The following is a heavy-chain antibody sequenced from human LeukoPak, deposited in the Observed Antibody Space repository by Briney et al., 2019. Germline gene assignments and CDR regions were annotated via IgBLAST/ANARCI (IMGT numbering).Heavy chain of an antibody. CDR3: ARGGRYYGSGSYYNSFDY. CDR2: ISSSGSTI. CDR1: GFTFSRHE. D-gene: IGHD3-10*01. J-gene: IGHJ4*02. Sequence: PPGGSLRLSYAPSGFTFSRHEMIWVRQAPGKGLEWVSYISSSGSTIYYADSVKGRFTISRDNAKNSLYLQMNSLRAEDTAVYYCARGGRYYGSGSYYNSFDYWGQGTLVTVSS. V-gene: IGHV3-48*03.